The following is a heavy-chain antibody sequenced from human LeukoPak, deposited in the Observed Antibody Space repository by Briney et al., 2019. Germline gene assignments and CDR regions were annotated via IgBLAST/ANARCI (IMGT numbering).Heavy chain of an antibody. CDR2: IHYTGIT. Sequence: SETLSLTCTVSGASISSHYWSWIRQPPGGGLEWIGYIHYTGITSLDPSLKSRLTMSIDTSKSQFSLNLNSVTAADTAVYYCARVYDYGKFDFWGPGAPLTVSS. V-gene: IGHV4-59*11. J-gene: IGHJ4*02. D-gene: IGHD4/OR15-4a*01. CDR3: ARVYDYGKFDF. CDR1: GASISSHY.